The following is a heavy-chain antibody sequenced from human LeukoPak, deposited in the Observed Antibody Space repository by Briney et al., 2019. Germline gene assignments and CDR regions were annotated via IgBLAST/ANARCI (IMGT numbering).Heavy chain of an antibody. D-gene: IGHD3-9*01. CDR3: AREGRERYFDWLFRSDAFDI. CDR1: GYTFTSYG. V-gene: IGHV1-18*01. CDR2: ISAYNGNT. Sequence: GASVKVSCTASGYTFTSYGISWVRQAPGQGLEWMGWISAYNGNTNYAQKLQGRVTMTTDTSTSTAYMELRSLRSDDTAVYYCAREGRERYFDWLFRSDAFDIWGQGTMVTVSS. J-gene: IGHJ3*02.